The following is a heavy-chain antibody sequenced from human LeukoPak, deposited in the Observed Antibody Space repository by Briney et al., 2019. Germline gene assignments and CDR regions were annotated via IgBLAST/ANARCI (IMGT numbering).Heavy chain of an antibody. CDR1: GGYISGYY. J-gene: IGHJ3*02. Sequence: SETLSLTCSVSGGYISGYYWTWIRQSPGKGLEWIGNMFYSGNTNYNPSLKSRVTMAVDTSKNQFSLKLSSVTAADTAVYYCAREAYSSSWSDAFDIWGQGTMVTVSS. V-gene: IGHV4-59*01. D-gene: IGHD6-13*01. CDR3: AREAYSSSWSDAFDI. CDR2: MFYSGNT.